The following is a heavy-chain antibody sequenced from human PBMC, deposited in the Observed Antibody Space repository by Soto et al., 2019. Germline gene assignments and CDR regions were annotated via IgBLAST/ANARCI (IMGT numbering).Heavy chain of an antibody. V-gene: IGHV3-15*07. J-gene: IGHJ4*02. CDR2: IRSKTYGGTT. CDR3: TRGLTEWLVLGGY. CDR1: GFTFSNAW. Sequence: GGSLRLSCAASGFTFSNAWMNWVRQAPGKGLEWVGCIRSKTYGGTTEYAASVKGRFTISIDDSKSIAYLQMNSLKTEDTAVYYCTRGLTEWLVLGGYWGQGTLVTVSS. D-gene: IGHD6-19*01.